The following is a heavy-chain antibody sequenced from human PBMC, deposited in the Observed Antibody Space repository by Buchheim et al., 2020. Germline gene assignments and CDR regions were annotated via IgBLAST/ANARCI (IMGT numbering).Heavy chain of an antibody. CDR3: ARDSTTKDFWSGYGTWFDP. D-gene: IGHD3-3*01. CDR1: GDSVSSGGYY. CDR2: IHYTENI. J-gene: IGHJ5*02. V-gene: IGHV4-61*08. Sequence: QVQLQESGPGLVKPSETLSLTCTVSGDSVSSGGYYWTWIRQPPGKGLEWIGNIHYTENISYNPSLKSRVTISADMSKNQFSLKLTSVTAADTAVYYCARDSTTKDFWSGYGTWFDPWGQGTL.